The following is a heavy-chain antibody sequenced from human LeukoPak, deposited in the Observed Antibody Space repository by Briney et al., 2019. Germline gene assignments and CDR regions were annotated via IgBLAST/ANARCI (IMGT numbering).Heavy chain of an antibody. Sequence: GGSLRLSCAASGFTFSSYAMHWVRQAPGKGLEYVSAISSNGGSTYYANSVKGRFTISRDNSKNTLYLQMGSLRAEDMAVYYCARDCYDSSGYEEGGYYYYMDVWGKGTTVTVSS. CDR1: GFTFSSYA. V-gene: IGHV3-64*01. CDR3: ARDCYDSSGYEEGGYYYYMDV. CDR2: ISSNGGST. D-gene: IGHD3-22*01. J-gene: IGHJ6*03.